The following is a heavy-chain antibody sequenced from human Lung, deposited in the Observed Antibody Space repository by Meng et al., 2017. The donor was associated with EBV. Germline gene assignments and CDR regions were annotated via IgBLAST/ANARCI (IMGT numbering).Heavy chain of an antibody. V-gene: IGHV7-4-1*02. Sequence: QVQRVQSGSELKKPWATVKVSCKASVYTFTSYAMNLVRQAPGQGLELMGGINTNTGNRTSAQSFTGRFVFSLDTSVSTAYLQFSSLKAEDTAVYYCARDKIAVAGIKGDYWGQGTLVTVSS. J-gene: IGHJ4*02. D-gene: IGHD6-19*01. CDR3: ARDKIAVAGIKGDY. CDR2: INTNTGNR. CDR1: VYTFTSYA.